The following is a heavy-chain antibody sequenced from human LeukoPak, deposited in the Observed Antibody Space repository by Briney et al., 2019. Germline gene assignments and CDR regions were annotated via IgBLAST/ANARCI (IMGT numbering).Heavy chain of an antibody. CDR3: ARDRYDSSGYYGQQFYFDY. CDR1: GASITSGSYY. Sequence: SETLSLTCTVSGASITSGSYYWTWIRQPAGKGLEWIGRVYTSGDTHYNPSLMSRVTISVDTSKNQFSLKLTSVTAADTAVYYCARDRYDSSGYYGQQFYFDYWGQGTRVTVSS. D-gene: IGHD3-22*01. CDR2: VYTSGDT. J-gene: IGHJ4*02. V-gene: IGHV4-61*02.